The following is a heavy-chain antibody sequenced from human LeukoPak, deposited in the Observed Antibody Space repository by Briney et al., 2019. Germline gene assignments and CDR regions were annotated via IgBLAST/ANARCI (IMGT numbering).Heavy chain of an antibody. V-gene: IGHV4-59*01. J-gene: IGHJ2*01. CDR1: GGSISSYY. D-gene: IGHD4-11*01. CDR3: ARGRTYSGGLDI. Sequence: SETLSLTCTVSGGSISSYYWNWIRQPPGKGLEWIGYFYYSGSTSYNPSLKSRVTISVDTSKNQVSLRLSSVTAADTAIYYCARGRTYSGGLDIWGRGTLVTVSS. CDR2: FYYSGST.